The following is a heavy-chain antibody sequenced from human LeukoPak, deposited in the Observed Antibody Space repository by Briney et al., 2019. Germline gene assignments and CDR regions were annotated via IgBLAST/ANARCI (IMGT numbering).Heavy chain of an antibody. CDR2: ISSSGSTI. Sequence: GGSLRLSCAASGFTSSDYYMSWIRQAPGKWLEWVSYISSSGSTIYYADSVKGRFTISRDNAKNSLYLQMNSLRAEDTAVYYCARDYYDSSGYYHFDYWGQGTLVTVSS. D-gene: IGHD3-22*01. J-gene: IGHJ4*02. V-gene: IGHV3-11*01. CDR1: GFTSSDYY. CDR3: ARDYYDSSGYYHFDY.